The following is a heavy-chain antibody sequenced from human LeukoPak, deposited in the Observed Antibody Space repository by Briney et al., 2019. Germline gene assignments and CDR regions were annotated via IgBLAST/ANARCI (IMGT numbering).Heavy chain of an antibody. Sequence: SETLSLTRTVSGGSISGYYWSWIRQPPGKGLEWIGYIYYSGGTNYNPSLQSRVTISVDTSKNQFSLKLSSVTAADTAVYSCARGGFRDAFDIWGQGTMVTVSS. CDR2: IYYSGGT. D-gene: IGHD3-10*01. V-gene: IGHV4-59*01. CDR1: GGSISGYY. J-gene: IGHJ3*02. CDR3: ARGGFRDAFDI.